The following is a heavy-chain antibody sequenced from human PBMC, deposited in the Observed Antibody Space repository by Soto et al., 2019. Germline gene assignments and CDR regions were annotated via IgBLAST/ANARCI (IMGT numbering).Heavy chain of an antibody. D-gene: IGHD6-13*01. J-gene: IGHJ4*02. CDR1: GGSISSGHDY. CDR2: SFHSGNT. CDR3: ARMTFASSKWYFDL. V-gene: IGHV4-31*03. Sequence: SETLSLTCTVSGGSISSGHDYWGWVRQHPGKGLEWIGYSFHSGNTYFNPSLKSRVTIPVDTSKNQLSLKLSSVTAADTAVYYCARMTFASSKWYFDLWGQGTLVTVSS.